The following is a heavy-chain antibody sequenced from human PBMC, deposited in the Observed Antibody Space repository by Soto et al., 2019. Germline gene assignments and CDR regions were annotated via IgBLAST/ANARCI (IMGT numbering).Heavy chain of an antibody. V-gene: IGHV3-21*01. CDR2: ISSSSSYI. CDR3: ARDLSYGSGSYYRVHYGMDV. D-gene: IGHD3-10*01. J-gene: IGHJ6*02. Sequence: PGGSLRLSCGASGFTFSSYSMDWVRQAPGKGLEWVSSISSSSSYIYYADSVKGRFTISRDNAKNSLYLQMNSLRAEDTAVYYCARDLSYGSGSYYRVHYGMDVWGQGTTVTVSS. CDR1: GFTFSSYS.